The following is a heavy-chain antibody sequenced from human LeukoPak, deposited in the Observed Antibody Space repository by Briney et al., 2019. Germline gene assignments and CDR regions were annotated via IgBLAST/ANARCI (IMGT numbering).Heavy chain of an antibody. CDR1: GFTFSSYG. CDR2: IDTSASYI. D-gene: IGHD3-22*01. J-gene: IGHJ4*02. V-gene: IGHV3-21*01. CDR3: ARVYYDSSDY. Sequence: KSGRSLRLSCAASGFTFSSYGMNWVRQAPGKGLEWVSFIDTSASYIYYGDSVKGRFTISRDNAKNSLYLQMNSLRAEDTAVYYCARVYYDSSDYWGQGTLVTVSS.